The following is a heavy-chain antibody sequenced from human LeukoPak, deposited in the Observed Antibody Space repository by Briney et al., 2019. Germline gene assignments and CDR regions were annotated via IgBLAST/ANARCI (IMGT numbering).Heavy chain of an antibody. CDR3: ARAPPGDYYDSSGYPY. V-gene: IGHV3-21*01. J-gene: IGHJ4*02. CDR2: ISSSSSYI. Sequence: GGSLRLSCAASGFTFSSYSMNWVRQAPGKGLEWVSSISSSSSYIYCADSVKGRFTISRDNAKNSLYLQMNSLRAEDTAVYYCARAPPGDYYDSSGYPYWGQGTLVTVSS. D-gene: IGHD3-22*01. CDR1: GFTFSSYS.